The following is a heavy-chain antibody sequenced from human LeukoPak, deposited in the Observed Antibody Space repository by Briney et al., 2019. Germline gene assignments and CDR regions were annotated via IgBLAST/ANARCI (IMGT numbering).Heavy chain of an antibody. Sequence: PSETLSLTCAVYGGSFSSYYWSWIRQPPGKGLEWIGYIYYSGSTNYNPSLKSRVTLSVDTSKNQFSLKLSSVTAADTAVYYCATRKLGNDYWGQGTLVTVSS. CDR2: IYYSGST. J-gene: IGHJ4*02. CDR3: ATRKLGNDY. CDR1: GGSFSSYY. D-gene: IGHD7-27*01. V-gene: IGHV4-59*01.